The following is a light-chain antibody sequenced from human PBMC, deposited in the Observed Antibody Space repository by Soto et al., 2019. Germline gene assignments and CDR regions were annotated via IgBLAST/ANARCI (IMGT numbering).Light chain of an antibody. CDR1: QTVNNTN. Sequence: EIVLTQSPGTLSVSPGERATLSCRASQTVNNTNLAWYQQRPGQGPRLLIYGTSTRDGGITASFRGSGSGTDFTLTISRLEPEDIAVYYCQQYDSSGWTFGQGTKVEIK. CDR3: QQYDSSGWT. V-gene: IGKV3-20*01. CDR2: GTS. J-gene: IGKJ1*01.